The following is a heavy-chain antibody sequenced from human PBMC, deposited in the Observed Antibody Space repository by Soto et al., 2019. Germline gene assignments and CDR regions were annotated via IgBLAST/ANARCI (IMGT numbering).Heavy chain of an antibody. D-gene: IGHD4-17*01. J-gene: IGHJ6*02. CDR2: IYHSGST. CDR1: GGSISSNNW. Sequence: QVQLQESGPGLVKPSGTLSLTCAVSGGSISSNNWWSWVRQPPGKGLEWIGEIYHSGSTNYNPSPTSRVIISVDKSKILFSLKLSSVTAADTAVYFFARLNGGSYYGMDVWGQGATVTVPS. CDR3: ARLNGGSYYGMDV. V-gene: IGHV4-4*02.